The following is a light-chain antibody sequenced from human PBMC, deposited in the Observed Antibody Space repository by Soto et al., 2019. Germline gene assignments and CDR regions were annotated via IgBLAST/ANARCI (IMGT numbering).Light chain of an antibody. J-gene: IGLJ1*01. Sequence: QSALTQPASVSGSPGQSITISCTGTSSDVGTYNYVSWYQHHPGKAPKLIIYEVSNRPSGVSNRFSGSKSGSTASLTISGLQAEDDADYHCTSYTRDTALVFGTGTKVTVL. CDR3: TSYTRDTALV. V-gene: IGLV2-14*01. CDR1: SSDVGTYNY. CDR2: EVS.